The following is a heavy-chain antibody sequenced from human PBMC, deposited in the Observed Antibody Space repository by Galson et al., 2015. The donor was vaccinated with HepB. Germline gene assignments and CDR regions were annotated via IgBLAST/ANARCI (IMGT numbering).Heavy chain of an antibody. V-gene: IGHV3-33*01. Sequence: SLRLSCATSGFTSTKYGMHWVRQAPGKGLEWVALIWSDGSDKNYADSVKGRFTISRDNSKNTVSLQMDSLRAEDTAVYYCARDRTYCGSPSCSRMGPNYWGQGTLVTVSS. CDR3: ARDRTYCGSPSCSRMGPNY. CDR2: IWSDGSDK. J-gene: IGHJ4*02. CDR1: GFTSTKYG. D-gene: IGHD2-2*01.